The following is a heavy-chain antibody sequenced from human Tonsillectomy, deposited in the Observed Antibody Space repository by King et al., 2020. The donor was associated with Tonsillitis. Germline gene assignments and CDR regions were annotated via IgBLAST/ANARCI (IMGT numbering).Heavy chain of an antibody. D-gene: IGHD2-15*01. J-gene: IGHJ2*01. CDR3: AKDGIVFSDWYFYL. CDR1: GFTFADYG. V-gene: IGHV3-30*18. CDR2: IAYDASYE. Sequence: VQLVESGGGVVQPGTSLRLSCAASGFTFADYGLHWVRQAPGKGLEWVALIAYDASYENYADSVKGRFTISRDNSKNTLYMEMNSLRVEDTAVYYCAKDGIVFSDWYFYLWGRGTLVTVSS.